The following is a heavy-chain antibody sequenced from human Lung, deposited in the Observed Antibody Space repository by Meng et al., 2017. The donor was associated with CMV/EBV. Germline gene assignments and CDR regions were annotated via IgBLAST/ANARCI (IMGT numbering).Heavy chain of an antibody. CDR1: GGSFSGYY. D-gene: IGHD2-15*01. CDR3: ARMVVAPLVFDY. CDR2: INHSGST. Sequence: LSCAVYGGSFSGYYWSWIRQPPGKGLEWIGEINHSGSTNYNPSLKSRVTISVDTSKNQFSLKLSSVTAADTAVYYCARMVVAPLVFDYWGQGTLVXVSS. V-gene: IGHV4-34*01. J-gene: IGHJ4*02.